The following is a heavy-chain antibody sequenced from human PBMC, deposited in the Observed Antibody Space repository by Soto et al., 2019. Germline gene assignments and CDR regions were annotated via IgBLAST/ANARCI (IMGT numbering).Heavy chain of an antibody. CDR1: GDSVSSNSAA. Sequence: SQTLSLTCAISGDSVSSNSAAWNWIRQSPSRGLEWLGRTYYRSKWYNDYAVSVKSRITINPDTSKNQFSLQLNSVTPEDTAVYSCASRVPVAATSYYYGMDVWGQGTTVTVSS. CDR3: ASRVPVAATSYYYGMDV. J-gene: IGHJ6*02. CDR2: TYYRSKWYN. D-gene: IGHD6-19*01. V-gene: IGHV6-1*01.